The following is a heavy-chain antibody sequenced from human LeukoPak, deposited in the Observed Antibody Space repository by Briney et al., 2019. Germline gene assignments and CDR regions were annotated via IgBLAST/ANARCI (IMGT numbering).Heavy chain of an antibody. CDR2: INHSGST. Sequence: SETLSLTCSVSGGSISKRTYYWGWIRQPPGKGLEWIGEINHSGSTNYNPSLKSRVTISVDTSKNQFSLKLSSVTAADTAVYYCASGYYDFWSGYCYWGQGTLVTVSS. V-gene: IGHV4-39*07. J-gene: IGHJ4*02. CDR3: ASGYYDFWSGYCY. CDR1: GGSISKRTYY. D-gene: IGHD3-3*01.